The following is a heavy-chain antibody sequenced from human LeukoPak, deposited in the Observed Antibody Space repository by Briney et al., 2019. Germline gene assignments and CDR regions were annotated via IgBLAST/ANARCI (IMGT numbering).Heavy chain of an antibody. CDR3: ARGGVTMVRGVLNPTFDY. D-gene: IGHD3-10*01. V-gene: IGHV3-13*01. J-gene: IGHJ4*02. Sequence: HPGGSLRPSCAASGFTFSSYDMHWVRQATGKGLEWVSAIGTAGDTYYPGSVKGRFTISRENAKNSLYLQMNSLRAGDTAVYYCARGGVTMVRGVLNPTFDYWGQGTLVTVSS. CDR2: IGTAGDT. CDR1: GFTFSSYD.